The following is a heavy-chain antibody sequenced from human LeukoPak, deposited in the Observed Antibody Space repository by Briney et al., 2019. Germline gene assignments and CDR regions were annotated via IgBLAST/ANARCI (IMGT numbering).Heavy chain of an antibody. J-gene: IGHJ4*02. V-gene: IGHV4-38-2*01. CDR3: ASLYYDILTGYYFDY. CDR2: IYYSGST. Sequence: SETLSLTCAVSGYSISSGYYWGWIRQPPGKGLEWIGSIYYSGSTYYNPSLKSRVTISVDTSKNQFSLKLSSVTAADTAVYYCASLYYDILTGYYFDYWGQGTLVTVSS. D-gene: IGHD3-9*01. CDR1: GYSISSGYY.